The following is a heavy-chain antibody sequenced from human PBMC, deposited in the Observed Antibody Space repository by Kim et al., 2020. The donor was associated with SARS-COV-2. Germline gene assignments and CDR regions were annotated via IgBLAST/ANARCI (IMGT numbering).Heavy chain of an antibody. D-gene: IGHD2-21*02. Sequence: GGSLRLSCAASGFTFSNACMNWVRQAPGKGLEWFGRIKSKINGGTTGSAAPVKGRFTISRDDSKNTLYLQMSSLKTEDTAVYYFTSDLGDYCCGDCYSRVWGLGTTVAVSS. CDR2: IKSKINGGTT. V-gene: IGHV3-15*01. J-gene: IGHJ6*02. CDR3: TSDLGDYCCGDCYSRV. CDR1: GFTFSNAC.